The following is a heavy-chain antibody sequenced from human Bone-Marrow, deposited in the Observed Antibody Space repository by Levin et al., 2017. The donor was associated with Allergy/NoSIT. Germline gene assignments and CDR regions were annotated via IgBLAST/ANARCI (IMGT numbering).Heavy chain of an antibody. V-gene: IGHV2-70*04. Sequence: ESGPTLVKPTQTLTLTCTFSGFSLNTLGVRVSWVRQPPGKALEWLARIDWDDDKFYSTPLKTRLTISKDTSKNQVVLTMTNMDPVDTATYYCARMGGVAAADNWFDPWGQGTLVTVSS. CDR2: IDWDDDK. CDR3: ARMGGVAAADNWFDP. D-gene: IGHD6-13*01. J-gene: IGHJ5*02. CDR1: GFSLNTLGVR.